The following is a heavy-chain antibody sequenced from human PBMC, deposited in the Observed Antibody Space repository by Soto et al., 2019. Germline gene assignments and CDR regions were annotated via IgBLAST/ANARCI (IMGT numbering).Heavy chain of an antibody. D-gene: IGHD2-2*02. CDR1: GFIFSSYW. CDR3: ARELPTAIRGGYYYSYGMDV. J-gene: IGHJ6*02. Sequence: PGGSLRLSCAASGFIFSSYWMHWVRQAPGKGLVWVSRLHSDGSTTNYADSVKGRFTISRDNAKSTLYLQMNSLRAEDTAVYYCARELPTAIRGGYYYSYGMDVWGQGTTVTVSS. V-gene: IGHV3-74*01. CDR2: LHSDGSTT.